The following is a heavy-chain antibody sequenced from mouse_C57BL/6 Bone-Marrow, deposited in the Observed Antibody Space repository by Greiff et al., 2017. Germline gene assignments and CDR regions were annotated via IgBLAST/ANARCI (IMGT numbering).Heavy chain of an antibody. CDR3: ARPLIYYYGSSLYYFDY. V-gene: IGHV1-81*01. CDR2: IYPRSGNT. D-gene: IGHD1-1*01. CDR1: GYTFTSYG. Sequence: MQLQQSGAELARPGASVKLSCKASGYTFTSYGISWVKQRTGQGLEWIGEIYPRSGNTYYNEKFKGKATLTADKSSSTAYMELRSLTSEDSAVYFCARPLIYYYGSSLYYFDYWGQGTTLTVSS. J-gene: IGHJ2*01.